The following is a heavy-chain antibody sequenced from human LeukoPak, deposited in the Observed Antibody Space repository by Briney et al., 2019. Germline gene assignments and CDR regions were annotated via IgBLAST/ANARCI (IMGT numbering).Heavy chain of an antibody. J-gene: IGHJ4*02. CDR2: IIPIFGTA. Sequence: ASVTVSCKASGGTFSSYAISWVRQAPGQGLEWMGGIIPIFGTANYAQKFQGRVTMTRNTSISTAYMELSSLRSEDTAVYYCARGMTGGATPFDYWGQGTLVTVSS. D-gene: IGHD1-26*01. CDR1: GGTFSSYA. CDR3: ARGMTGGATPFDY. V-gene: IGHV1-69*05.